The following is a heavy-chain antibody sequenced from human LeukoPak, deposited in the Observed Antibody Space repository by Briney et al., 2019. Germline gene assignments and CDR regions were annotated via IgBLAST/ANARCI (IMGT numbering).Heavy chain of an antibody. D-gene: IGHD3-9*01. CDR1: GFTFSSYA. J-gene: IGHJ3*02. V-gene: IGHV3-23*01. CDR2: ISGSGGST. Sequence: PGGSLRLSCAASGFTFSSYAMGWVRQAPGKGLEWVSAISGSGGSTYYADSVKGRFTISRDNSKNTLYLQMNSLRAEDTAVYYCAKSANYDILTGYRVDAFDIWGQGTMVTVSS. CDR3: AKSANYDILTGYRVDAFDI.